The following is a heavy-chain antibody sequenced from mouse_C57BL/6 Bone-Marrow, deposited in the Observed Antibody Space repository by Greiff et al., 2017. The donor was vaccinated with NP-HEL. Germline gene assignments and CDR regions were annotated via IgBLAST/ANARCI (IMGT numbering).Heavy chain of an antibody. D-gene: IGHD3-3*01. J-gene: IGHJ2*01. CDR2: INPGSGGT. CDR3: AREGPPGLDY. Sequence: QVQLQQSGAELVRPGPSVKVSCKASGYAFTNYLIEWVKQRPGQGLEWIGVINPGSGGTNYNEKFKGKATLTADKSSSTAYMQLSSLTSEDSAVYFCAREGPPGLDYWGQGTTLTVSS. V-gene: IGHV1-54*01. CDR1: GYAFTNYL.